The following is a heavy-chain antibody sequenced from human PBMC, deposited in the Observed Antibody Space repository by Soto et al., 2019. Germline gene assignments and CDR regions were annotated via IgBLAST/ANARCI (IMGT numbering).Heavy chain of an antibody. CDR3: AKTQAHDYGDYDAFDI. Sequence: VQLVESGGGVVQPGRSLRLSCAASGFTFSSYGMHWVRQAPGKGLEWVAVIWYDGSNKYYADSVKGRFTISRDNSKNTLYLQMNSLRAEDTAVYYCAKTQAHDYGDYDAFDIWGQGTMVTVSS. CDR2: IWYDGSNK. CDR1: GFTFSSYG. V-gene: IGHV3-33*06. J-gene: IGHJ3*02. D-gene: IGHD4-17*01.